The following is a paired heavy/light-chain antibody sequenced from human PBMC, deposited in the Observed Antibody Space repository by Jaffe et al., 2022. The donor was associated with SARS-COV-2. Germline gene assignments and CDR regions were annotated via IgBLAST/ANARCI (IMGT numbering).Heavy chain of an antibody. D-gene: IGHD1-26*01. CDR2: IKYDESEK. Sequence: EVQLVESGGGLVQPGGSLRLSCAASGFMFRVYWMTWVRQAPGKGLEWVANIKYDESEKYYVDSVKGRFTISRDNAKNSLYLQMNNLRAEDTAVYYCAILRMGAKGVYFDYWGQGTLVTASS. CDR3: AILRMGAKGVYFDY. V-gene: IGHV3-7*01. CDR1: GFMFRVYW. J-gene: IGHJ4*02.
Light chain of an antibody. CDR1: ILGNRY. J-gene: IGLJ2*01. CDR2: ENT. Sequence: SYELTQPPSVSVSPGQTASITCSGDILGNRYACWYQQKPGQSPVLVIYENTKRPSGIPERFSGSNSGNTATLTISGTQAMDEADYYCQASDSRTVVFGGGTKLTVL. V-gene: IGLV3-1*01. CDR3: QASDSRTVV.